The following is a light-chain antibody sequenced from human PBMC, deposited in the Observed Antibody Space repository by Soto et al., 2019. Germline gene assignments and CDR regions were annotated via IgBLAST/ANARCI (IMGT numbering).Light chain of an antibody. CDR3: QSYDNSLSGWV. Sequence: QSVLTQPPSVSGAPGQGVTISCTGSTSNIGSGYDVHWYQQVPGLAPKLLIYANINRPSGVPDRFSGSKSGTSASLAITGLPAEDEADYYCQSYDNSLSGWVFGGGTKVTVL. CDR1: TSNIGSGYD. CDR2: ANI. J-gene: IGLJ2*01. V-gene: IGLV1-40*01.